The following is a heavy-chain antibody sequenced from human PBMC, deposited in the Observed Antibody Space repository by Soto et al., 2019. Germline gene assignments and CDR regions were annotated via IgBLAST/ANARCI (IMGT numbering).Heavy chain of an antibody. CDR1: GFTFSSYA. CDR2: ISSSGGSGGST. Sequence: EVQLLESGEGLVRPGGSLRLCCAASGFTFSSYAMNWVRQAPGKGLEWVSDISSSGGSGGSTHYAESVKGRFTISRDNSKNTLYLQMNSLRAEDTAVYYCAKDWRMDVWGQGTTVTVSS. J-gene: IGHJ6*02. CDR3: AKDWRMDV. V-gene: IGHV3-23*01.